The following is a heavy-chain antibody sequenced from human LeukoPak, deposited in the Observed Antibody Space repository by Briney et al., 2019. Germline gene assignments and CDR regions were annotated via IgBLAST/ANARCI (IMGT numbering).Heavy chain of an antibody. J-gene: IGHJ3*02. CDR2: FDPEDGET. Sequence: ASVKVSCKLSGYTLTELSMHWVRQAPGKGLEWMGGFDPEDGETIYAQKFQGRVTMTEDTSTDTAYMELSSLRSEDTAVYYCATGYSSGYDAFDIWGQGTMVTVSS. D-gene: IGHD6-19*01. CDR1: GYTLTELS. CDR3: ATGYSSGYDAFDI. V-gene: IGHV1-24*01.